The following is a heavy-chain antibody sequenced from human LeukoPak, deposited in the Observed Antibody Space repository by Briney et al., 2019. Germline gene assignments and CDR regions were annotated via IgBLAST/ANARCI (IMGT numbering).Heavy chain of an antibody. V-gene: IGHV4-34*01. CDR3: ARGKRMVATIDGWFDP. Sequence: PSETLSLTCAVYGGSFSGYYWSWIRQPPGKGLEWIGEINHSGGTNYNPSLKSRVTISVDTSKNQFSLKLSSVTAADTAVYYCARGKRMVATIDGWFDPWGQGTLVTVSS. D-gene: IGHD5-12*01. CDR2: INHSGGT. J-gene: IGHJ5*02. CDR1: GGSFSGYY.